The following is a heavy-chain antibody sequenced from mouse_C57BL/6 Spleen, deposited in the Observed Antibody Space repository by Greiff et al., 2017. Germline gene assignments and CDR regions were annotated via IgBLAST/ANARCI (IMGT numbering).Heavy chain of an antibody. CDR2: INPNNGGT. J-gene: IGHJ2*01. D-gene: IGHD3-2*02. CDR1: GYTFTDYN. V-gene: IGHV1-18*01. CDR3: ARGVTAQAYFDY. Sequence: DVKLQESGPELVKPGASVKIPCKASGYTFTDYNMDWVKQSHGKSLEWIGDINPNNGGTIYNQKFKGKATLTVDKSSSTAYMALRSLTSEDTAVYYCARGVTAQAYFDYWGQGTTLTVSS.